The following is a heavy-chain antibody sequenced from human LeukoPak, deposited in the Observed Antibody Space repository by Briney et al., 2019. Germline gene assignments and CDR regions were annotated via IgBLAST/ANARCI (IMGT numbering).Heavy chain of an antibody. D-gene: IGHD6-13*01. Sequence: PSETLSLTCTVSGDSIKSYYWSWIRQPPGKGLEWIGYFYYSGSTYYNPSLKSRVTISVDTSKNQFSLKLSSVTAADTAVYYCARLASTIIAAAGIFDYWGQGTLVTVSS. J-gene: IGHJ4*02. CDR2: FYYSGST. V-gene: IGHV4-59*04. CDR3: ARLASTIIAAAGIFDY. CDR1: GDSIKSYY.